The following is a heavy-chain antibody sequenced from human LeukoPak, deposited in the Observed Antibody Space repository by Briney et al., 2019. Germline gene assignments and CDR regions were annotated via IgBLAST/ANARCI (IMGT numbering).Heavy chain of an antibody. CDR3: AREQELGSDY. Sequence: GGSLRLSCAASGFTFSSYEMNWVRQAPGKGLEWVSYISSSGSTIYYAGSVEGRFTISRDNAKNSLYLQMNSLRAEDTAVYYCAREQELGSDYWGQGTLVTVSS. D-gene: IGHD1-26*01. CDR1: GFTFSSYE. CDR2: ISSSGSTI. V-gene: IGHV3-48*03. J-gene: IGHJ4*02.